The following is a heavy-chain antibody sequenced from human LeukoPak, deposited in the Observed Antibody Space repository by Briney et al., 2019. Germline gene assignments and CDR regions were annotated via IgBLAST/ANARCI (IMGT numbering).Heavy chain of an antibody. CDR1: GYTLTNYG. V-gene: IGHV7-4-1*02. D-gene: IGHD2-15*01. CDR2: INTNTGNP. Sequence: ASVKVSCKASGYTLTNYGINWVRQAPGQGLEWMGWINTNTGNPTYAQGLTGRVVFSLDTSVSTAYLQLSSLKADDTAVYYCARDPPREGIVYRDYWGQGTLVTVSS. CDR3: ARDPPREGIVYRDY. J-gene: IGHJ4*02.